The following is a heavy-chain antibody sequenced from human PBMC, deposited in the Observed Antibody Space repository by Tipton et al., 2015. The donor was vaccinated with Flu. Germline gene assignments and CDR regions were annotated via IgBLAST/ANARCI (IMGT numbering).Heavy chain of an antibody. J-gene: IGHJ4*02. Sequence: SLRLSCAASGFTFSSYEMNWVRQAPGKGLEWVSYISSSDSPIYYADSVEGRFTISRDNAKNSLYLQMNSLRAEDTAVYYCARDQSGYYGSGSYSSDYWGQGTLVTVSS. CDR3: ARDQSGYYGSGSYSSDY. CDR1: GFTFSSYE. V-gene: IGHV3-48*03. D-gene: IGHD3-10*01. CDR2: ISSSDSPI.